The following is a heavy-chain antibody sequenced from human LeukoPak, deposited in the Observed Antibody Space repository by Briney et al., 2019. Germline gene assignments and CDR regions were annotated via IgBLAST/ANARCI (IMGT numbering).Heavy chain of an antibody. Sequence: NPSETLSLTCTVSGGSISSGDYYWSWIRQHLGKGLEWIGYIYYSGSSYYNPSLKSRVTISVDTSKNQFSLKLSSVTAADTAVYYCARFYDSSGPARNSFDYWGQGILVTVSS. D-gene: IGHD3-22*01. J-gene: IGHJ4*02. CDR2: IYYSGSS. CDR1: GGSISSGDYY. V-gene: IGHV4-31*03. CDR3: ARFYDSSGPARNSFDY.